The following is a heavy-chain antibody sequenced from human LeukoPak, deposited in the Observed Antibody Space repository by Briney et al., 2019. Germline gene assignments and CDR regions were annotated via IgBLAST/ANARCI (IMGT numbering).Heavy chain of an antibody. J-gene: IGHJ4*02. CDR1: GFTFDDYA. CDR2: INWDGGST. CDR3: TATRDKYVWGSYLSDH. D-gene: IGHD3-16*02. V-gene: IGHV3-43D*04. Sequence: QPGGSLRLSCAASGFTFDDYAMHWVRQAPGKGLEWVSLINWDGGSTYYADSVKGRFTISRDNSKNSLYLQMNSLRAEDTALYYCTATRDKYVWGSYLSDHWGQGTLVTVSS.